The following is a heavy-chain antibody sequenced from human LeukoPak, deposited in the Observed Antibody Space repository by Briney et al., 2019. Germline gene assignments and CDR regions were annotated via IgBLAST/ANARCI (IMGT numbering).Heavy chain of an antibody. V-gene: IGHV3-49*04. CDR1: GFTFGDYA. CDR3: TSDSSGSSTY. Sequence: GRSLRLSCTASGFTFGDYAMSWVRQAPGKGLEWVGFIRSKAYGGTTEYAASVKGRFTISRDDSKSIACLQMNSLKTEDTAVYYCTSDSSGSSTYWGQGTLVTVSS. CDR2: IRSKAYGGTT. D-gene: IGHD3-22*01. J-gene: IGHJ4*02.